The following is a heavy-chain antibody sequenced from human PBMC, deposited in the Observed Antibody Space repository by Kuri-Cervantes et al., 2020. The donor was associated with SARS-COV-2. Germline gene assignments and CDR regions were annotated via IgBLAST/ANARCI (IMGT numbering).Heavy chain of an antibody. CDR2: INPRSGGT. D-gene: IGHD4-17*01. V-gene: IGHV1-2*02. CDR1: GYTFTNYF. J-gene: IGHJ4*02. Sequence: ASVKVSCKASGYTFTNYFLNWVRQAPGQGLEWMGWINPRSGGTNYAQKFQGRVSTTRDTSISTVYMELSSLRSDDTAMYYCARVGINYGDYMGHHDYWGQGALVTVSS. CDR3: ARVGINYGDYMGHHDY.